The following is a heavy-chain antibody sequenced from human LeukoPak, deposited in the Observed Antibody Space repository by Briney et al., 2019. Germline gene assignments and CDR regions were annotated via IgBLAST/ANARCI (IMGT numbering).Heavy chain of an antibody. CDR2: MNPNSGNT. CDR1: GYTFTSYD. V-gene: IGHV1-8*01. D-gene: IGHD3-10*01. CDR3: ARGFLKYGPGSSWFDP. Sequence: GASVKVSCKASGYTFTSYDINWVRQATGQGLEWMGWMNPNSGNTGYAQKFQGRVTMTRNTSISTAYMELSSLRSEDTAVYYCARGFLKYGPGSSWFDPWGQGTLVAVSS. J-gene: IGHJ5*02.